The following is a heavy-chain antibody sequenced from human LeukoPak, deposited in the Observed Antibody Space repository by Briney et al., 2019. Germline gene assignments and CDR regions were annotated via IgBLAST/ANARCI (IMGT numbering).Heavy chain of an antibody. Sequence: SETLSLTCTVSGGSISSSSYYWGWIRQPPGKGLEWIGSIYYSGSTYYNPSLKSRVTISVDTSKNQFSLKLSSVTAADTAVYYCARYPGIAAAYWFDPWGQGTLVTVSS. CDR1: GGSISSSSYY. D-gene: IGHD6-13*01. CDR3: ARYPGIAAAYWFDP. CDR2: IYYSGST. V-gene: IGHV4-39*07. J-gene: IGHJ5*02.